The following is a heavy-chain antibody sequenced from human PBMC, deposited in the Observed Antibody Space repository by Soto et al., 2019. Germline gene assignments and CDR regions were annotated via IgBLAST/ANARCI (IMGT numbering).Heavy chain of an antibody. D-gene: IGHD3-3*01. CDR1: GFTFSSYS. CDR2: ISSSSSTI. CDR3: ARVGTPRDFWRGYQFNYYYYMDV. J-gene: IGHJ6*03. Sequence: EVQLVESGGGLVQPGGSLRLSCAASGFTFSSYSMNWVRQAPGKGLEWVSYISSSSSTIYYADSVKGRFTISRDNAKNSLYLQMNSLRAEDTAVYYCARVGTPRDFWRGYQFNYYYYMDVWGKGTTVTVS. V-gene: IGHV3-48*01.